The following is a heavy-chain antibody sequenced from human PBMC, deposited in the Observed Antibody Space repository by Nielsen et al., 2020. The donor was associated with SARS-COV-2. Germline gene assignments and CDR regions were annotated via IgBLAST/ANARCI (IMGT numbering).Heavy chain of an antibody. Sequence: GSLRLSCAVYGGSFSGYYWSWIRQPPGEGLEWIGEINHSGSTNYNPSLKSRVTISVDTSKNQFSLKLSSVTAADTAVYYCARDRPPYYDFWSGYLDGGYFDLWGRGTLVTVSS. CDR2: INHSGST. V-gene: IGHV4-34*01. J-gene: IGHJ2*01. CDR1: GGSFSGYY. CDR3: ARDRPPYYDFWSGYLDGGYFDL. D-gene: IGHD3-3*01.